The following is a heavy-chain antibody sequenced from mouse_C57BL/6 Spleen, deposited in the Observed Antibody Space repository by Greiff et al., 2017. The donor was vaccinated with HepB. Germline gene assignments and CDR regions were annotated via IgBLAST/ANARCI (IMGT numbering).Heavy chain of an antibody. Sequence: EVKLMESGPGLVKPSQSLSLTCSVTGYSITSGYYWNWIRQFPGNKLEWMGYISYDGSNNYNPSLKNRISITRDTSKNQFFLKLNSVTTEDTATYYCAREGVTFDVWGTGTTVTVSS. CDR3: AREGVTFDV. J-gene: IGHJ1*03. CDR2: ISYDGSN. D-gene: IGHD2-2*01. V-gene: IGHV3-6*01. CDR1: GYSITSGYY.